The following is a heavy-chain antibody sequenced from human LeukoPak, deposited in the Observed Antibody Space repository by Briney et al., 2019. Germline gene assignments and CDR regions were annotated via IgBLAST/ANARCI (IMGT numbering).Heavy chain of an antibody. V-gene: IGHV3-30*18. Sequence: GGFLRLSCAASGFTFSSYGMHWVRQAPGKGLEWVAVISYDGSNKYYADSVKGQFTISRDNSKNTLYLQMNSLRAEDTAVYYCAKGHGRPIYYYYGMDVWGQGTTVTVSS. CDR1: GFTFSSYG. J-gene: IGHJ6*02. CDR3: AKGHGRPIYYYYGMDV. CDR2: ISYDGSNK.